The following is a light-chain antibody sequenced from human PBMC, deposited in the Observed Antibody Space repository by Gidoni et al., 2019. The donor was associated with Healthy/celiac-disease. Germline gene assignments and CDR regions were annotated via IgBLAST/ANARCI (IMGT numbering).Light chain of an antibody. CDR2: DAS. Sequence: EIVLTQSPATLSLSPGERATLSCRASQSVSSYLAWYQQKPGQAPRLLIYDASNRATGIPAPFSGSGSGTDFTLTISSLEPEDFAVYYCQQRSNWPYTFGQGTKLEIK. CDR3: QQRSNWPYT. J-gene: IGKJ2*01. V-gene: IGKV3-11*01. CDR1: QSVSSY.